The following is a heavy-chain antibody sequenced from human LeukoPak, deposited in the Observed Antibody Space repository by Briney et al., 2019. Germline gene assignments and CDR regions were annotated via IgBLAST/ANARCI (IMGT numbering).Heavy chain of an antibody. V-gene: IGHV3-23*01. D-gene: IGHD2-2*01. Sequence: GSLRLSCAASGFAFGTYAMTWVRQAPGKGLEWVSAISGNGGATYYADSVKGRFTISRDNSNNTLYLQMNSLRAEDTAVYYCAKDLGVPAATNAFDIWGQGTMVTVSS. J-gene: IGHJ3*02. CDR2: ISGNGGAT. CDR1: GFAFGTYA. CDR3: AKDLGVPAATNAFDI.